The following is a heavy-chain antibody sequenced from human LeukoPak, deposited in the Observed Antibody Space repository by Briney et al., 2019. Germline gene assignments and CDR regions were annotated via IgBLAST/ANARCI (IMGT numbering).Heavy chain of an antibody. Sequence: SETLSLTCTVSGGSISSYYWSWIRQPAGKGLEWIGRIYTSGSTNYNPSLKSRVTMSVDTSKNQFSLKLSSVTAADTAVYYCARGLTPRYDSSGYYIYYYYGMDVWGQGTTVTVSS. J-gene: IGHJ6*02. CDR2: IYTSGST. CDR3: ARGLTPRYDSSGYYIYYYYGMDV. D-gene: IGHD3-22*01. CDR1: GGSISSYY. V-gene: IGHV4-4*07.